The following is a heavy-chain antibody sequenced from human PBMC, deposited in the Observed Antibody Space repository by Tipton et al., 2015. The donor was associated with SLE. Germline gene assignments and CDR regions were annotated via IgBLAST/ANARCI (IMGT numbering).Heavy chain of an antibody. V-gene: IGHV4-34*12. CDR3: ARVNYGDYDGGGFDY. D-gene: IGHD4-17*01. Sequence: LRLSCAVYGGSFSDYFWNWIRQPPGKGLEWIGEIIHSGSTNYNPSLKSRVTISLDTSKNQFSLRLNSVTAADTAVYYCARVNYGDYDGGGFDYWGQGTQVTVSS. CDR2: IIHSGST. CDR1: GGSFSDYF. J-gene: IGHJ4*02.